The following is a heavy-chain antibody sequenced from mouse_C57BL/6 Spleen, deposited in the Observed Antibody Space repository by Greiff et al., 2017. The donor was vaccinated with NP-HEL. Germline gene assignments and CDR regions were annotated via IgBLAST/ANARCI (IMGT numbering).Heavy chain of an antibody. V-gene: IGHV2-2*01. CDR3: ARGWDRGYFDV. CDR1: GFSLTSYG. J-gene: IGHJ1*03. CDR2: IWSGGST. D-gene: IGHD4-1*01. Sequence: VQLQQSGPGLVQPSQSLSITCTVSGFSLTSYGVHWVRQSPGKGLEWLGVIWSGGSTDYNAAFISRLSISKDNSKSQFFFKMNSLQADDTAIYYCARGWDRGYFDVWGTGTTVTVSS.